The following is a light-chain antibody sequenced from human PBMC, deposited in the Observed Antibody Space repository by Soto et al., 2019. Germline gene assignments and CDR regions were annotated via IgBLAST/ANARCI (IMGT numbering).Light chain of an antibody. CDR1: SSDVGGYNY. Sequence: SALTQPASVSGSPRQSITISCTGSSSDVGGYNYVSWYQQHPGKAPKLMIYDVSNRPSGVSNRFSGSKSGNMASLTISGLQAEDEADYYCSSYTSSSTLVFGGGTKLTVL. J-gene: IGLJ3*02. V-gene: IGLV2-14*01. CDR3: SSYTSSSTLV. CDR2: DVS.